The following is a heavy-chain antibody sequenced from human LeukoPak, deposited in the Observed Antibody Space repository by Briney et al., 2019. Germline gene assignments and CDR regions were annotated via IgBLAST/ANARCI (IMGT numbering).Heavy chain of an antibody. CDR1: GVTFSSYA. V-gene: IGHV3-23*01. CDR2: ISGSGGST. Sequence: GSLRLSCAASGVTFSSYAMSWVRQAPGKGLEWVSAISGSGGSTYYADSVKGRFTISRDNSKNTLYVQMNSLRAEDTAVYYCAKGAYSSSAEYFQHWGQGTLVTVSS. CDR3: AKGAYSSSAEYFQH. J-gene: IGHJ1*01. D-gene: IGHD6-13*01.